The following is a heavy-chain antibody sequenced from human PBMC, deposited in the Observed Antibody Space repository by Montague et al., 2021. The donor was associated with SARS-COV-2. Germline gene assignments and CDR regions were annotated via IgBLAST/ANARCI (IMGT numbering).Heavy chain of an antibody. J-gene: IGHJ4*02. D-gene: IGHD2-15*01. Sequence: SETLSLTCTVSGGSISSSSYYWGWIRQPSGKGLEWIGSIYYSGXTXYXXXXKXRVTISVDTSKNQFSLKLSSVTAADTAVYYCARGSSRQINIVVVGLYCFDYWGQGTLVTVSS. CDR3: ARGSSRQINIVVVGLYCFDY. CDR2: IYYSGXT. V-gene: IGHV4-39*07. CDR1: GGSISSSSYY.